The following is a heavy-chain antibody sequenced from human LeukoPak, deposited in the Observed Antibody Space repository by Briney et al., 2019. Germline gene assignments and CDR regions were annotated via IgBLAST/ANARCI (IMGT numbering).Heavy chain of an antibody. CDR1: GYTFTGYY. J-gene: IGHJ4*02. CDR2: MNPNSGNT. Sequence: ASVKVSCKASGYTFTGYYMHWVRQATGQGREWMGWMNPNSGNTGYAQKFQGRVTMTRNTSISTAYMELSSLRSEDTAVYYCARFNGRGVSNDYWGQGTLVTVSP. D-gene: IGHD3-10*01. CDR3: ARFNGRGVSNDY. V-gene: IGHV1-8*02.